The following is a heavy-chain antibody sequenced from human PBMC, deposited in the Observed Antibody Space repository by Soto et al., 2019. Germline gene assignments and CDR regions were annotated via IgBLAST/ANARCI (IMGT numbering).Heavy chain of an antibody. CDR3: AREGTVTTYYYYYGMDV. D-gene: IGHD4-17*01. J-gene: IGHJ6*02. Sequence: QVQLVQSGAEVKKPGASVKVSCKASGYTFTSYGISWVRQAPGQGLEWMGWISAYNGNTNYAQKLQGRVTMTTDTSTRTAYMALRSLRSDDTAVYYCAREGTVTTYYYYYGMDVWGQGTTVTVSS. CDR1: GYTFTSYG. CDR2: ISAYNGNT. V-gene: IGHV1-18*01.